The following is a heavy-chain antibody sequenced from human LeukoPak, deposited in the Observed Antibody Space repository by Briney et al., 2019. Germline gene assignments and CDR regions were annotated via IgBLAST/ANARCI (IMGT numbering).Heavy chain of an antibody. J-gene: IGHJ3*02. V-gene: IGHV4-59*11. CDR2: IYYSGST. Sequence: SETLSLTCTVSGGSISSHYWSWIRQPPGKGLEWIGYIYYSGSTNYNPSLKSRVTISVDTSKNQFSLKLSSVTAADTAVYYCARGSSYYDFWSGPRSAFGIWGQGTMVTVSS. CDR3: ARGSSYYDFWSGPRSAFGI. D-gene: IGHD3-3*01. CDR1: GGSISSHY.